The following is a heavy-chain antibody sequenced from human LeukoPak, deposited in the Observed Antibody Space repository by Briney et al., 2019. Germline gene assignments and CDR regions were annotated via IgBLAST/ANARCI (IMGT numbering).Heavy chain of an antibody. Sequence: ASVKVSCKASGYTFTSYYMHWVRQAPGQGLEWMGIINPSGGSTSYAQKFQGRVTMTRDTSTSTVYMELSSLRSEGTAVYYCARYRGRYGVGNWFDPWGQGTLVTVSS. CDR2: INPSGGST. D-gene: IGHD3-3*01. CDR1: GYTFTSYY. J-gene: IGHJ5*02. V-gene: IGHV1-46*01. CDR3: ARYRGRYGVGNWFDP.